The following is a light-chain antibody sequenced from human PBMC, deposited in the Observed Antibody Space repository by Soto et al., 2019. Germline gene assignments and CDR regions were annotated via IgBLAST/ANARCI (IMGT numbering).Light chain of an antibody. CDR3: CSYAGSSPV. J-gene: IGLJ2*01. CDR1: SSDVGCYNL. Sequence: QSALTQPASVSGSPGQSITISCTGTSSDVGCYNLVSWYQQHPGKAPKLMIYEGSKRPSGVSNRFSGSKSGNTASLTISGLQAEDEADYYCCSYAGSSPVFGGGTKVTVL. V-gene: IGLV2-23*01. CDR2: EGS.